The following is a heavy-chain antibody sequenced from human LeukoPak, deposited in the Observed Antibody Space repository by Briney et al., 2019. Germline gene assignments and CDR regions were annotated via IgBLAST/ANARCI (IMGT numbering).Heavy chain of an antibody. CDR1: GGTFSSYA. CDR3: ARDPRSGYSSSWYGYYFDY. CDR2: IIPILGIA. Sequence: SVKVSCKASGGTFSSYAISWVRQAPGQGLEWMGRIIPILGIANYAQKFQGRVTITADKSTSTAYMELSSLRSEDTAVYYCARDPRSGYSSSWYGYYFDYWGQGTLVTVSS. D-gene: IGHD6-13*01. V-gene: IGHV1-69*04. J-gene: IGHJ4*02.